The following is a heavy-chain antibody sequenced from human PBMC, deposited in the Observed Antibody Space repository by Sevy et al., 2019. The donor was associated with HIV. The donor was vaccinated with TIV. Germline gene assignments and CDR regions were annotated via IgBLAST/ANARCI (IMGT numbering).Heavy chain of an antibody. CDR1: GGTFSSYG. V-gene: IGHV1-69*13. D-gene: IGHD6-19*01. J-gene: IGHJ4*02. CDR2: IIPILGTV. Sequence: ASVKVSCKASGGTFSSYGISWVRQAPGQGLEWMGGIIPILGTVNYAQKFQGRVTITADESKKTAYMELSSLRSEEPAVSYCARGGGNGWYYFDYWGQETLVTVSS. CDR3: ARGGGNGWYYFDY.